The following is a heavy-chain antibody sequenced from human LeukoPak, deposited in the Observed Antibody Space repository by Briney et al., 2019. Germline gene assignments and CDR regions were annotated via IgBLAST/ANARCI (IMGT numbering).Heavy chain of an antibody. CDR1: GYTFSDYY. Sequence: ASVKVSCKASGYTFSDYYMHWVRQAPGQGLEWMGWINPNSGGTNYAQKFQGRVTMTRDTSISTAYMELSRLRSDDTAVYYCARDYPGYSSSWTYFDYWGQGTLVTVSS. D-gene: IGHD6-13*01. CDR3: ARDYPGYSSSWTYFDY. V-gene: IGHV1-2*02. J-gene: IGHJ4*02. CDR2: INPNSGGT.